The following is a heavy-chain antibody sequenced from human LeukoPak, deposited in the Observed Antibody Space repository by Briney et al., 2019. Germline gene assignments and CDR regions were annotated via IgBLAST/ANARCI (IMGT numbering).Heavy chain of an antibody. CDR2: INHSGST. Sequence: SETLSLTCAVYGGSFSGYYWSWIRQPPGKGLEWIGEINHSGSTNYNPSIKSRVTISVDTPKNQFSLKLSSVTAADTAVYYCAIGLGVRWTPWFDPWGQGTLVTVSS. J-gene: IGHJ5*02. D-gene: IGHD4-23*01. CDR1: GGSFSGYY. CDR3: AIGLGVRWTPWFDP. V-gene: IGHV4-34*01.